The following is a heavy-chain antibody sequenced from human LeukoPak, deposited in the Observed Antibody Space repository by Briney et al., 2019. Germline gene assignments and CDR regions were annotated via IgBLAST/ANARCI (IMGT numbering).Heavy chain of an antibody. CDR1: GYTFTSYD. V-gene: IGHV1-8*02. Sequence: SVKVSCKASGYTFTSYDINWVRQATGQGLEWMGWMNPNSGNTGYAQKLQGRVTMTTDTSTSTAYMELRSLRSDDTAVYYCARVDSTVTTVDYWGQGTLVTVSS. CDR3: ARVDSTVTTVDY. D-gene: IGHD4-11*01. J-gene: IGHJ4*02. CDR2: MNPNSGNT.